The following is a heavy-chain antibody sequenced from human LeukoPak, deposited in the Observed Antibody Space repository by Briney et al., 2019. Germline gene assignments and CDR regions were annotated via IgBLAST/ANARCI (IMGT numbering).Heavy chain of an antibody. V-gene: IGHV3-30-3*01. D-gene: IGHD2-21*02. J-gene: IGHJ4*02. CDR1: GFTFSSYA. CDR2: ISYDGSNK. CDR3: ARGYSRCGGDCYRPRRFETRATPNFDY. Sequence: GGSLRLSCAASGFTFSSYAMHWVRQAPGKGLEWVAVISYDGSNKYYADSVKGRFTISRHNSKNTLYLQMNSLRAEDTAVYYCARGYSRCGGDCYRPRRFETRATPNFDYWGQGTLVTVSS.